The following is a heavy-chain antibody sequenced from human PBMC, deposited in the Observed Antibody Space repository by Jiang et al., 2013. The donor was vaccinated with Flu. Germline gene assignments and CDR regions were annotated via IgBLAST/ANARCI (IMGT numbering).Heavy chain of an antibody. V-gene: IGHV1-18*01. J-gene: IGHJ5*02. CDR3: ARDLAYYYGSGSYLGDHWFDP. D-gene: IGHD3-10*01. CDR1: GYTFTSYG. CDR2: ISAYNGNT. Sequence: SGAEVKKPGASVKVSCKASGYTFTSYGISWVRQAPGQGLEWMGWISAYNGNTNYAQKLQGRVTMTTDTSTSTAYMELRSLRSDDTAVYYCARDLAYYYGSGSYLGDHWFDPWGQGTLVTVSS.